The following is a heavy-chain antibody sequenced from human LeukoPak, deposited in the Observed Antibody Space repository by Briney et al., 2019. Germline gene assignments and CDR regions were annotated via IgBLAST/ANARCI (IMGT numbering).Heavy chain of an antibody. V-gene: IGHV3-21*01. J-gene: IGHJ4*02. Sequence: GGSLRLSCAASGFTFSSYSMNWVRQAPGKGLEWVSSISRSSNYKYYADSVKGRFTIPRDNAKNSLYLQMNSLRAEDTALYYCASSRYDSSGYYGIIGYWGQGTLVTVSS. CDR2: ISRSSNYK. D-gene: IGHD3-22*01. CDR3: ASSRYDSSGYYGIIGY. CDR1: GFTFSSYS.